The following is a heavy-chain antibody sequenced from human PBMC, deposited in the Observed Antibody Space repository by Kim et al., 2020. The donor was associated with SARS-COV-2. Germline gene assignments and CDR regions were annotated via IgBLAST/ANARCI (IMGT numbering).Heavy chain of an antibody. D-gene: IGHD3-22*01. CDR1: GGSFSGYY. V-gene: IGHV4-34*01. CDR3: ARGHRYYDSSGYRRNNFDY. CDR2: INHSGST. J-gene: IGHJ4*02. Sequence: SETLSLTCAVYGGSFSGYYWSWIRQPPGKGLEWIGEINHSGSTNYNPSLKSRVTISVDTSKNQFSLKLSSVTAADTAVYYCARGHRYYDSSGYRRNNFDYWGQGTLVTVSS.